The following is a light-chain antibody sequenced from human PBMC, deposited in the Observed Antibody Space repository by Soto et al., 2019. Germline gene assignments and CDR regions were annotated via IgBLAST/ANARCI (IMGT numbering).Light chain of an antibody. Sequence: QSALTQPPSASGSPGQSVTISCTGTSSDVGAYKYVSWYQQYPGKAPKLMIYEVSKRPSGVPDRFSSSKSGTTASLTGSGLQAEDEADYYCTSYVGSNIWVFGGGTKLTVL. CDR3: TSYVGSNIWV. CDR1: SSDVGAYKY. CDR2: EVS. V-gene: IGLV2-8*01. J-gene: IGLJ3*02.